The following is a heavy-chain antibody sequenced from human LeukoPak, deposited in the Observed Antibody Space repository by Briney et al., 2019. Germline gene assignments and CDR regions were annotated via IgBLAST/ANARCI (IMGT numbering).Heavy chain of an antibody. Sequence: PSETLSLTCTVSGGSISSYYWSWIRQPPGKGLEWIGYIYYSGSTNYNPSLKSRVTISVDTSKNQFSLKLSSVTAADTAVYYCARDDSGNFDYWGQGTLVTASS. CDR2: IYYSGST. D-gene: IGHD1-26*01. V-gene: IGHV4-59*01. J-gene: IGHJ4*02. CDR1: GGSISSYY. CDR3: ARDDSGNFDY.